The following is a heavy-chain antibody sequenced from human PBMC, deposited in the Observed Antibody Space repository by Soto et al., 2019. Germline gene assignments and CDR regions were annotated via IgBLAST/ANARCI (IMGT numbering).Heavy chain of an antibody. V-gene: IGHV3-30*03. CDR3: ASPYCSGGSCVLTEYFQH. D-gene: IGHD2-15*01. CDR1: GFSFSYYA. J-gene: IGHJ1*01. Sequence: QVQLVESGGGVVQPGRSLRLSCAASGFSFSYYAMHWVRQAPGKGLEWVAVIASDASKKYYADSVKGRFTISRDNSKNTLYLQMNSLRDEYTALYYCASPYCSGGSCVLTEYFQHWGQGTLVTVSS. CDR2: IASDASKK.